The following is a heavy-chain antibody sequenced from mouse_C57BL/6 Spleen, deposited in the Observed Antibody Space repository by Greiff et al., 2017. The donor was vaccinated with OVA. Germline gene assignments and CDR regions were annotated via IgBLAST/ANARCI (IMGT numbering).Heavy chain of an antibody. CDR3: AREGDHWYAY. Sequence: VQLQQSGPELVKPGASVKISCKASGYAFSSSWMNWVKQRPGKGLEWIGRIYPGDGDTNYNGKFKGKATLTADKSSSTAYMQLSSLTSEDSAVCFCAREGDHWYAYWGQGTLVTVSA. CDR1: GYAFSSSW. V-gene: IGHV1-82*01. J-gene: IGHJ3*01. CDR2: IYPGDGDT.